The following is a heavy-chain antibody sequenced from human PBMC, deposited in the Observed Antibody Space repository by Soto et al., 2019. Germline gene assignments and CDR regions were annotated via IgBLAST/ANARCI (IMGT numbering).Heavy chain of an antibody. CDR2: IYDSGST. V-gene: IGHV4-59*01. D-gene: IGHD4-17*01. CDR1: GGSISGSY. J-gene: IGHJ4*01. CDR3: ARGDGDYDY. Sequence: QVQLQESGPGLVKPSETLSLTCTVSGGSISGSYWSWIRQPPGKGLEWIGYIYDSGSTGYNPSLKSRVTISVDTSKNQFSLKLSSVTAADTAVFDCARGDGDYDYWGHGTRVTVSS.